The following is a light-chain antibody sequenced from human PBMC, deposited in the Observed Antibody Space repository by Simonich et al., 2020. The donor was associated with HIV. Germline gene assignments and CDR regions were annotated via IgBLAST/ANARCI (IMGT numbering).Light chain of an antibody. V-gene: IGLV1-40*01. J-gene: IGLJ3*02. CDR3: QSYDSSLSGWV. CDR2: GNI. CDR1: SSNIGAGYD. Sequence: QSVLTQAPSVSGAPGQRVTISCTGASSNIGAGYDLHWYQQLPGTAPKLLIYGNIIRPSGVPDRFSGSKSGTSASRAITGLQAEDEADYYCQSYDSSLSGWVFGGGTKLTVL.